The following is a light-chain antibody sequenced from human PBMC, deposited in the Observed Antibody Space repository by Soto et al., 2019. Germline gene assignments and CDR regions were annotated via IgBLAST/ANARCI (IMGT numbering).Light chain of an antibody. J-gene: IGLJ1*01. CDR1: SGHSSYA. CDR2: LNSDGSH. CDR3: QTGSNGIHV. Sequence: QSVLTQSPSASASLGASVKLTCTLTSGHSSYAIAWHQQQPEKGPRYLMKLNSDGSHRKGDGNPDRFSGPSSGAERYLTIASLQSEDEADYYCQTGSNGIHVFGTATKLTVL. V-gene: IGLV4-69*01.